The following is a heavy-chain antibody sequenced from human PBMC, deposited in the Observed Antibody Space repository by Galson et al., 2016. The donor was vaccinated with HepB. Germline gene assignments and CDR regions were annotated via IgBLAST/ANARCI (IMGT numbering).Heavy chain of an antibody. V-gene: IGHV3-73*01. CDR3: TKGYDGPKGVGGSN. CDR2: IGGKATSYAT. Sequence: SLRLSCAASGFTFSGSAIHWVRQASGEGLEWIGRIGGKATSYATASGPSVKGRFTIPRDDSKNMAYLQMNSLITEDTALYYCTKGYDGPKGVGGSNWGQGSLVTVSS. D-gene: IGHD5-12*01. CDR1: GFTFSGSA. J-gene: IGHJ4*02.